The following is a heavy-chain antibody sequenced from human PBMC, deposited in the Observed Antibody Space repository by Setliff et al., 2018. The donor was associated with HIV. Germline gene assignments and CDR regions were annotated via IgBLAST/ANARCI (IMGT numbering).Heavy chain of an antibody. J-gene: IGHJ5*02. Sequence: ASVKVSCKASGSTFTSYGISWVRQAPGQGREGMGWISAYNGNTYYAQKLHGRVTMTTDTSKSTAYMELRSLRSDDTAVYYCARLVAAAGKTGWFDPWGQGTLVTVSS. CDR3: ARLVAAAGKTGWFDP. CDR2: ISAYNGNT. D-gene: IGHD6-13*01. CDR1: GSTFTSYG. V-gene: IGHV1-18*01.